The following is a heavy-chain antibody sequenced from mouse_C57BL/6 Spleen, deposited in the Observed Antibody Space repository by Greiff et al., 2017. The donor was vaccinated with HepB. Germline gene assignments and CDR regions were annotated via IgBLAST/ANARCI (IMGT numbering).Heavy chain of an antibody. Sequence: EVKVVESGGGLVKPGGSLKLSCAASGFTFSSYAMSWVRQTPEKRLEWVATISDGGSYTYYPDNVKGRFTISRDNAKNNLYLQMSHLKSEDTAMDYCARDCSYLYYFDYWGQGTTLTVSS. CDR3: ARDCSYLYYFDY. CDR2: ISDGGSYT. D-gene: IGHD1-1*01. J-gene: IGHJ2*01. V-gene: IGHV5-4*01. CDR1: GFTFSSYA.